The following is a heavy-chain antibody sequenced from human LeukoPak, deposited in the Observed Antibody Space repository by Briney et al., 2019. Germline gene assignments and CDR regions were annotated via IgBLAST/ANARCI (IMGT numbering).Heavy chain of an antibody. D-gene: IGHD2-15*01. J-gene: IGHJ4*02. Sequence: GGSLRLSCAASGFTFSSYSMNWVRQAPGKGLEWVSSISGSSSYIYYADSVKGRFTISRDNAKNSLYLQMNSLRAEDTAVYYCARADFCSGGSCYPYPFDYWGQGTLVTVSS. CDR2: ISGSSSYI. V-gene: IGHV3-21*01. CDR3: ARADFCSGGSCYPYPFDY. CDR1: GFTFSSYS.